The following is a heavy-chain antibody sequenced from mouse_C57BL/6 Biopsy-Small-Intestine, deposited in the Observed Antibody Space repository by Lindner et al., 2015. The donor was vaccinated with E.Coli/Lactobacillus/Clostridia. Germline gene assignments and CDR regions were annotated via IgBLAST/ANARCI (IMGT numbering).Heavy chain of an antibody. J-gene: IGHJ1*01. CDR2: VDPNSGDT. Sequence: SVKVSCKASGYTFTAHFIYWLRQAPGQGLEWMGWVDPNSGDTKYAQTFQGRVTMTRDTSINTAYMELTRLRSDDAAVYYCARNMTVFTDHRTVGGLDIWGQGTAVTVSS. CDR1: GYTFTAHF. CDR3: ARNMTVFTDHRTVGGLDI. D-gene: IGHD1-1*02. V-gene: IGHV1-84*02.